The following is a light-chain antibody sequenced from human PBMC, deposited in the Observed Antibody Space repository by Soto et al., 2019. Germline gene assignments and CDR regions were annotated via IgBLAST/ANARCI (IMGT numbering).Light chain of an antibody. CDR3: QTWGSDMV. CDR2: LNSDGSH. V-gene: IGLV4-69*01. Sequence: QLVLTQSPSASASLGASVKLTCTLSSGHSNYAIAWHQQQPEKGPRYLMKLNSDGSHYKGDGIPDRFSGSSSGAERYLTISSLQSEDEADYYCQTWGSDMVFGGGTKVTVL. J-gene: IGLJ2*01. CDR1: SGHSNYA.